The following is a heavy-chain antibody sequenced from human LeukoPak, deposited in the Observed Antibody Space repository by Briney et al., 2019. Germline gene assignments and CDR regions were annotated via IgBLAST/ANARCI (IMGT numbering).Heavy chain of an antibody. CDR2: IYYSGST. D-gene: IGHD3-10*01. CDR3: ARCLWFGEGNWFDP. J-gene: IGHJ5*02. Sequence: SETLSLTCTVPGGSISSYYWSWIRQPPGKGLEWIGYIYYSGSTNYNPSLKSRVTISVDTSKNQFSLKLSSVTAADTAVYYCARCLWFGEGNWFDPWGQGTLDTVSS. CDR1: GGSISSYY. V-gene: IGHV4-59*01.